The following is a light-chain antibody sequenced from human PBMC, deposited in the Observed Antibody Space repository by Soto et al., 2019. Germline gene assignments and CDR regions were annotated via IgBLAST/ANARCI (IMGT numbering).Light chain of an antibody. V-gene: IGKV4-1*01. Sequence: DIVMTQSPDSLTVSLGERATINCKASQSVFYDSDNKNYLTWYQQKPGQPPNLLIYWASTRASGVPDRFSGSGSGTDFTLTISNLQAEDVAVYYCQQYFTTPLTFGGGTKVDIK. CDR1: QSVFYDSDNKNY. CDR3: QQYFTTPLT. J-gene: IGKJ4*01. CDR2: WAS.